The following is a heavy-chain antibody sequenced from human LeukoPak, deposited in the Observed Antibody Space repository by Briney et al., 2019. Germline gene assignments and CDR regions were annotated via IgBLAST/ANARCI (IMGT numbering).Heavy chain of an antibody. Sequence: PGGSLRLSCAASGFTFSSYSMNWVRQAPGKGLEWVSSISSSSSYIYYADSVKGRFTISRDNAKNSLYLQMNSLRAEDTAVYYCARDMALYSSDFDYWGQGTLVTVSS. CDR2: ISSSSSYI. D-gene: IGHD6-19*01. J-gene: IGHJ4*02. CDR3: ARDMALYSSDFDY. CDR1: GFTFSSYS. V-gene: IGHV3-21*01.